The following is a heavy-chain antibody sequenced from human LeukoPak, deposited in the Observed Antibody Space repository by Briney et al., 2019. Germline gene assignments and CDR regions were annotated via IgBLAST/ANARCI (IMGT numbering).Heavy chain of an antibody. CDR3: ARMGPRIAVAVPFDY. CDR2: IYYSGST. D-gene: IGHD6-19*01. J-gene: IGHJ4*02. CDR1: GGSFSSSSYY. V-gene: IGHV4-39*01. Sequence: SETLSLTCTVSGGSFSSSSYYWGSVRQPPGTGLEWVGSIYYSGSTYYNPSLKSRVTISVDTSKNQFSLKLSSVTAADTAVYYCARMGPRIAVAVPFDYWGQGTLVTVSS.